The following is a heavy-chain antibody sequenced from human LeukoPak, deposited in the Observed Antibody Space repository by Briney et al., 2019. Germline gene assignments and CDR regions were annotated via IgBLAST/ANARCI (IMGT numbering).Heavy chain of an antibody. D-gene: IGHD4-23*01. CDR1: GFNFPPYW. CDR2: VSYDGLTT. V-gene: IGHV3-74*01. J-gene: IGHJ2*01. Sequence: PGGSLRLSCAASGFNFPPYWMHWVRQAPGKGLVWVSRVSYDGLTTAYAESVKGRFTISRDNARNTLDLQMNSLRAEDTAVYYCARESVATGDWFFDLWGRGTLVTVSS. CDR3: ARESVATGDWFFDL.